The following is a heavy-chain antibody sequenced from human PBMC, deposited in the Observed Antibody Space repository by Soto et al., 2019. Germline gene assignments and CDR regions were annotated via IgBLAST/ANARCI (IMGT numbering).Heavy chain of an antibody. V-gene: IGHV1-24*01. CDR3: ATPGAVRGVIAFDY. J-gene: IGHJ4*02. CDR2: FDPEDGET. CDR1: GYTLTELS. D-gene: IGHD3-10*01. Sequence: ASVKVSCKVSGYTLTELSMQWVRQAPGKGLEWMGGFDPEDGETIYAQKFQGRVTMTEDTSTDTAYMELSSLRSEDTAVYYCATPGAVRGVIAFDYWGQGTLVTVSS.